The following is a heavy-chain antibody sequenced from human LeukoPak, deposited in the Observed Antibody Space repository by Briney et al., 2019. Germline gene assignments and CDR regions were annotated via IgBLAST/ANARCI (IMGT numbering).Heavy chain of an antibody. CDR3: AKSWNFFDF. V-gene: IGHV3-30*18. CDR2: ISYDGSNK. CDR1: GFTFSSYG. D-gene: IGHD6-13*01. Sequence: GRSLRLSCAASGFTFSSYGMHWVRQAPGKGLEWVAVISYDGSNKYYADSVKGRFTISRDNSKNTLYLQMNSLRAEDTAVYYFAKSWNFFDFWGQGTLVTVSS. J-gene: IGHJ4*02.